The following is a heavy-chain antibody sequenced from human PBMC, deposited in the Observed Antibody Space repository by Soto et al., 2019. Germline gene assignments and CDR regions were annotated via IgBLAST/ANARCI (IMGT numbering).Heavy chain of an antibody. CDR1: GYTYTSYG. D-gene: IGHD6-19*01. Sequence: ASVKVSSKASGYTYTSYGISSVRQAPGQGLEWMGWISAYNGNTNYAQKLQGRVTMTTDTSTSTAYMELRSLRSDDTAVYYCAREGRLAVAGTFDYWGQGTLVTAS. CDR2: ISAYNGNT. V-gene: IGHV1-18*01. CDR3: AREGRLAVAGTFDY. J-gene: IGHJ4*02.